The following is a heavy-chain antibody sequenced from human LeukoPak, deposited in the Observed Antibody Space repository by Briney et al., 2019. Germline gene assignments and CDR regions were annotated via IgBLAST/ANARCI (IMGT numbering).Heavy chain of an antibody. CDR2: IYYSGST. Sequence: SETLSLTCTVSGGSISSYYWSWIRQPPGKGLEWIGYIYYSGSTNYNPSLKSRVTISVDTSKNQFSLKLSSVTAADTAVYYCARDRGYCSGSYCYMVFDYWGQGTLVTVSS. CDR1: GGSISSYY. V-gene: IGHV4-59*01. D-gene: IGHD2-15*01. J-gene: IGHJ4*02. CDR3: ARDRGYCSGSYCYMVFDY.